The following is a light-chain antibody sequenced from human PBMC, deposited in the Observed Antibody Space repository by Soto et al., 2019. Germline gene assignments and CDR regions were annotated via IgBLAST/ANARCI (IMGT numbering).Light chain of an antibody. J-gene: IGKJ4*01. V-gene: IGKV1-5*01. CDR1: QSISSW. CDR3: QQYNSYSSLT. CDR2: DAS. Sequence: DIQMTQSPSTLSASVGDRVTITCRASQSISSWLAWYQQKTGKAPKLLIYDASSLESGVPSRFSGSGSGTEFTLTISSLQPDDFATYYCQQYNSYSSLTFGGGTKVDIK.